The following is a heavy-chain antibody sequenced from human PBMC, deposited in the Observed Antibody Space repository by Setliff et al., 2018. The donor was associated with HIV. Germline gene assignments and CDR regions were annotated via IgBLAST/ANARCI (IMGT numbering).Heavy chain of an antibody. V-gene: IGHV3-21*03. CDR2: ISSNSSYI. D-gene: IGHD3-22*01. CDR3: ATDPMSPITMIAVYYFDY. CDR1: RFTFSRHS. Sequence: LRLSCAASRFTFSRHSMNWVRQAPGKGLEWVSSISSNSSYIYYADSVKGRLTVSRDNAKNSLYLQMNSLKTEDTAVYYCATDPMSPITMIAVYYFDYWGQGTLVTVSS. J-gene: IGHJ4*02.